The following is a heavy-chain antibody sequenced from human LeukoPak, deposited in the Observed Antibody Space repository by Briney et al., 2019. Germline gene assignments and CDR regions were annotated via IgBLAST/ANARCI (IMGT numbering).Heavy chain of an antibody. Sequence: PGGSLRLSCAASGFTFSSCSMTWVRQAPGKGLAWVSYISSSSSTIYYADSVRGRFNISRDNAKNSLCLQMNSLRDEDTAVYYCARVGTTGIDFDYWGQGTLVTVSS. CDR3: ARVGTTGIDFDY. CDR1: GFTFSSCS. CDR2: ISSSSSTI. D-gene: IGHD1-1*01. J-gene: IGHJ4*02. V-gene: IGHV3-48*02.